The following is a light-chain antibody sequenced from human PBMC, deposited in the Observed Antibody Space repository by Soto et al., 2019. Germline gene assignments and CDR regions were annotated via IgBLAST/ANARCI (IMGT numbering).Light chain of an antibody. Sequence: QSVLTQPPSVSAAPGQRVTISCSGSSSNIGKYHVSWYQQVPGTAPKLIIHDTSERPSGIPDRFSGSKSGTSATRGITGLPTGDVAAYYFGTWDSSLSADVFGGGTKLTVL. CDR2: DTS. CDR3: GTWDSSLSADV. V-gene: IGLV1-51*01. J-gene: IGLJ2*01. CDR1: SSNIGKYH.